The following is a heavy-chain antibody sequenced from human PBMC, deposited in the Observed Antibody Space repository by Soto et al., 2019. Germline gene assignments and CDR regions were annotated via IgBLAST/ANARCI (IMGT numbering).Heavy chain of an antibody. V-gene: IGHV3-30-3*01. D-gene: IGHD2-21*02. CDR3: VIFCGGDCYNH. Sequence: QVQLVESGGGVGQPGRSLRLSCAASGFDFSSHAMHWVRQPPGKGPEWLATISFAGGDEFYADSVKGRFTISRDNSKSTLFLQMNSLTAEDTATYYCVIFCGGDCYNHWGQGTLVAVSS. J-gene: IGHJ4*02. CDR1: GFDFSSHA. CDR2: ISFAGGDE.